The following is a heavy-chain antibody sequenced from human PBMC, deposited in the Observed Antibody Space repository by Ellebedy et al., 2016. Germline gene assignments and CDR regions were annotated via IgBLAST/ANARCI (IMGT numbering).Heavy chain of an antibody. Sequence: GGSLRLSCAASGFTVSSNYMSWVRQAPGKGLEWVSVIYSGGSTYHADSVKGRFTISSDNSKNTLYLQMNSLRAEDTAVYYCARARVGASTYYFDYWGQGTLVTVSS. D-gene: IGHD1-26*01. CDR1: GFTVSSNY. CDR3: ARARVGASTYYFDY. J-gene: IGHJ4*02. CDR2: IYSGGST. V-gene: IGHV3-53*01.